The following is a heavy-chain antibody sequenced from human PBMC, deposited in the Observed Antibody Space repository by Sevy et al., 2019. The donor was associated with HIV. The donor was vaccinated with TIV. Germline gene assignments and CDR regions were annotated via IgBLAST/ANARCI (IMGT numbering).Heavy chain of an antibody. CDR1: GFTFSSYA. V-gene: IGHV3-23*01. CDR3: AKDILDIVVVVAATLGAFDI. CDR2: ISGSGGST. J-gene: IGHJ3*02. D-gene: IGHD2-15*01. Sequence: GGSLRLSCAASGFTFSSYAMSWVRQAPGKGLEWVSAISGSGGSTYYEVSVKGRFTIYRDNSKNTLSLQMNSLGAEDTAVYYCAKDILDIVVVVAATLGAFDIWGQGTMVTVSS.